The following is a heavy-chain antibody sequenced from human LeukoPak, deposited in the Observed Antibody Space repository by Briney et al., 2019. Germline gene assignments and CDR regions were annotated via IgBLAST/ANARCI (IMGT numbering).Heavy chain of an antibody. D-gene: IGHD6-19*01. CDR3: AKARDGWPSYYFDY. Sequence: GRSLRLSCAAPGFTFDDYAMHWVRQAPGKGLEWVSGTSWNSGSIGYADSVKGRFTISRDNAKNSLYLQMSSLRAEDTALYYCAKARDGWPSYYFDYWGQGTLVTVSS. CDR1: GFTFDDYA. V-gene: IGHV3-9*01. J-gene: IGHJ4*02. CDR2: TSWNSGSI.